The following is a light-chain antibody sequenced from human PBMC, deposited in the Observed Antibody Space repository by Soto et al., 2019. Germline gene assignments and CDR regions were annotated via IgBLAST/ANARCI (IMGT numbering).Light chain of an antibody. Sequence: QSVLTQPPSASGTPGHRVTISCSGSSSNIGSNYVYWYKHLPGTAPKLLIYRNDERPSGVPDRFSGSKSGTSASLAISGLRSEDEADYYCAAWDDSLSVGVFGGGTKLTVL. J-gene: IGLJ3*02. CDR1: SSNIGSNY. CDR2: RND. CDR3: AAWDDSLSVGV. V-gene: IGLV1-47*01.